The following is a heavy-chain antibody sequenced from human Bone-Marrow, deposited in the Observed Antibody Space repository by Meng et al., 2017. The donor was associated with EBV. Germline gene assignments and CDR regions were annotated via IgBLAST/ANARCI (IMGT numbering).Heavy chain of an antibody. CDR1: VFSFSHYD. CDR3: AKALINWYFDC. D-gene: IGHD1-1*01. V-gene: IGHV3-23*01. CDR2: ISTDGGGT. J-gene: IGHJ4*02. Sequence: MEAGGGWPQRGWSLRLSCAASVFSFSHYDMGWVRQTQGKGLEWVSAISTDGGGTTYADSVKGRFTISRDNSKNTLYLQMNSLSVEDTAVYFCAKALINWYFDCWGQGALVTVSS.